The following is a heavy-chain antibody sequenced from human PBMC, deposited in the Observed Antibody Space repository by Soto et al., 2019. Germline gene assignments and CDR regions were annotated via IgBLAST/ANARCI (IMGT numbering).Heavy chain of an antibody. D-gene: IGHD2-15*01. CDR3: ARLCSGGSCYLGYYYGMDV. J-gene: IGHJ6*02. Sequence: QVQLVQSGAEVKKPGSSVKVSCKASGGTFSSYAISWVRQAPGQGLEWMGGIIPIFGTANYAQKFQGRVTITADEYTSTAYMELSSLRSEDTAVYYCARLCSGGSCYLGYYYGMDVWGQGTTVTVSS. CDR2: IIPIFGTA. V-gene: IGHV1-69*01. CDR1: GGTFSSYA.